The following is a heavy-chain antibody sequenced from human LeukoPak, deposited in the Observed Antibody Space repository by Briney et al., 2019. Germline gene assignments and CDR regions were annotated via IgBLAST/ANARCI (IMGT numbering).Heavy chain of an antibody. CDR1: GFTFSSYA. Sequence: PGGSLRLSCTVSGFTFSSYAMSWVRQAPGKGLEWVSAISGSGGSTYYADSVKGRFTISRDNSKNTLYLQMNSLRAEDMAVYYCAKDHVRDGYIRGAFDIWGQGTMVTVSS. CDR3: AKDHVRDGYIRGAFDI. D-gene: IGHD5-24*01. J-gene: IGHJ3*02. V-gene: IGHV3-23*01. CDR2: ISGSGGST.